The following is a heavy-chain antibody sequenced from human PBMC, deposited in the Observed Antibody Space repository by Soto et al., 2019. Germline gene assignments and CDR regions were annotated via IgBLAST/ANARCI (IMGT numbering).Heavy chain of an antibody. V-gene: IGHV1-18*04. D-gene: IGHD3-22*01. CDR2: ISAYNGNT. J-gene: IGHJ3*02. CDR3: ATATYYYDSSGYYAHAFDI. CDR1: GYTFTSYG. Sequence: GASVKVSCKASGYTFTSYGISWVRQAPGQGLEWMGWISAYNGNTNYAQKLQGRVTMTTDTSTSTAYMELRSLRSDDTALYYCATATYYYDSSGYYAHAFDIWGQGTMVTVSS.